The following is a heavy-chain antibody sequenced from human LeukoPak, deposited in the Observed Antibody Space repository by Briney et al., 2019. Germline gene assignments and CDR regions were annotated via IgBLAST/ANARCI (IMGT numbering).Heavy chain of an antibody. D-gene: IGHD6-13*01. Sequence: PGGSLRLSCAASGFTFDDYAMHWVRQAPGKGLEWVSGISWNSGSIGYADSVKGRFTISRDNAKNSLYLQMNSLRAEDMALYYCAKTRSAAAGLGDAFDIWGQGTMVTVSS. V-gene: IGHV3-9*03. CDR2: ISWNSGSI. CDR3: AKTRSAAAGLGDAFDI. CDR1: GFTFDDYA. J-gene: IGHJ3*02.